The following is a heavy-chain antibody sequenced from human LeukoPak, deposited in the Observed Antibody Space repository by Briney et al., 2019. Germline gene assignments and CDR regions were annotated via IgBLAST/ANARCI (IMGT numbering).Heavy chain of an antibody. Sequence: ASVKVSCKASGGTFSSYAISWVRQAPGQGLEWMGRIIPIFGTANYAQKFQGRVTITTDESTSTAYMELSSLRSEDTAVYYCARGGYVGSYFDYWGQGTLVTVSS. J-gene: IGHJ4*02. D-gene: IGHD1-1*01. V-gene: IGHV1-69*05. CDR3: ARGGYVGSYFDY. CDR2: IIPIFGTA. CDR1: GGTFSSYA.